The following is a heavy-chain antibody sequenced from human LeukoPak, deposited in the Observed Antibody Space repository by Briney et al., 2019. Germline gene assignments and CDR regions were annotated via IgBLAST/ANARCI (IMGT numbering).Heavy chain of an antibody. CDR1: GYTFTSYG. CDR2: ISAYNGNT. J-gene: IGHJ4*02. CDR3: ARALPYCGGDRYTDDY. V-gene: IGHV1-18*01. Sequence: ASVKVSCKASGYTFTSYGISWVRQAPGQGLEWMGWISAYNGNTNYAQKLQGRVTMTTDTSTSTAYMELRSLRSDDTAVYYCARALPYCGGDRYTDDYWGQGTLVTVSS. D-gene: IGHD2-21*02.